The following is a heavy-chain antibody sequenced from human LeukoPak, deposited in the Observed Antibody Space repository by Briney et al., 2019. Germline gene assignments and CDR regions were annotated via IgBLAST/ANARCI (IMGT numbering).Heavy chain of an antibody. V-gene: IGHV4-61*02. J-gene: IGHJ4*02. D-gene: IGHD4-17*01. Sequence: NPSETLSLTCTVSGGSISSGSYYWSWIRQPAGKGLEWIGRIYTSGSTNYNPSLKSRVTISVDTSKNQFSLKLSSVTAADTAVYYCARGVYDYGDYTGTYYFDYWGQGTLVTVSS. CDR2: IYTSGST. CDR3: ARGVYDYGDYTGTYYFDY. CDR1: GGSISSGSYY.